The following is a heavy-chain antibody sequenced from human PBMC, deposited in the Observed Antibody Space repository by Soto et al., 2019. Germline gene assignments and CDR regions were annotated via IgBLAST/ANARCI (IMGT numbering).Heavy chain of an antibody. V-gene: IGHV3-30*18. CDR1: GFTFSSYG. CDR2: ISYDGSNK. J-gene: IGHJ6*02. D-gene: IGHD3-10*01. Sequence: GGSLRLSCAASGFTFSSYGMHWVRQAPGKGLEWVAVISYDGSNKYYADSVKGRFTISRDNSKNTLYLQMNSLRAEDTAVYYCAEAGWFGELLSSIYYYYGMDVWGQGTTVTVSS. CDR3: AEAGWFGELLSSIYYYYGMDV.